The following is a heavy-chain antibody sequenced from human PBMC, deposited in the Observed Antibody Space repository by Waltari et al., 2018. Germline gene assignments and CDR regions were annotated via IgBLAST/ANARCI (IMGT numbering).Heavy chain of an antibody. CDR2: VNSDGSRR. V-gene: IGHV3-74*01. CDR1: GVTFSPYW. Sequence: EVQVVESGGGLVQPGGSLRLACTASGVTFSPYWMHRVHQVTGKGRGWVSGVNSDGSRRNYADPVRGRFTISRDNARNTVHLQMNSLRAEDTAVYYCGTLEAVGSWGQGTLVTVSS. J-gene: IGHJ5*02. CDR3: GTLEAVGS. D-gene: IGHD2-2*03.